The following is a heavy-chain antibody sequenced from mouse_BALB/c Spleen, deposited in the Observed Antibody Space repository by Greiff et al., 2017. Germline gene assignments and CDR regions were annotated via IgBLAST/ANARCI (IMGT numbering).Heavy chain of an antibody. Sequence: VQLQQSGAELARPGASVKLSCKASGYTFTSYWMQWVKQRPGQGLEWIGAIYPGDGDTRYTQKFKGKATLTADKSSSTAYMQLSSLASEDSAVYYCARGVVRRDYYAGLLGSRNLSHRLL. V-gene: IGHV1-87*01. D-gene: IGHD2-14*01. J-gene: IGHJ4*01. CDR3: ARGVVRRDYYAGL. CDR2: IYPGDGDT. CDR1: GYTFTSYW.